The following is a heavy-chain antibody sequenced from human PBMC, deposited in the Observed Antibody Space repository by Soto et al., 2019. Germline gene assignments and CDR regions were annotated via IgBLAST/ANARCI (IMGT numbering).Heavy chain of an antibody. Sequence: SVKVSCKASGGTFSSYAISWVRQAPGQGLEWMGGIIPIFGTANYAQKFQGRVTITADKSTSTAYMELSSLRSEDTAVYYCAIAPMNYDSSGYYYHLDYWGQGTLVTVSS. D-gene: IGHD3-22*01. J-gene: IGHJ4*02. CDR3: AIAPMNYDSSGYYYHLDY. CDR1: GGTFSSYA. CDR2: IIPIFGTA. V-gene: IGHV1-69*06.